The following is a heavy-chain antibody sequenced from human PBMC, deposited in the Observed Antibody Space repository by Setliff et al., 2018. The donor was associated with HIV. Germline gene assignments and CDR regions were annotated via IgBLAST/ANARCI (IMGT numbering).Heavy chain of an antibody. J-gene: IGHJ4*02. V-gene: IGHV3-23*01. CDR2: ISGSGVST. D-gene: IGHD6-19*01. CDR3: AKSQVRYSSGWFFFDY. CDR1: GFTFSSSA. Sequence: PGGSLRLSCAASGFTFSSSAMSWVRQAPGKGLEWVSGISGSGVSTYYADSVKGRFTISRDNSKNTLYLQINSLRAEDTAVYYCAKSQVRYSSGWFFFDYWGQGTLVTVSS.